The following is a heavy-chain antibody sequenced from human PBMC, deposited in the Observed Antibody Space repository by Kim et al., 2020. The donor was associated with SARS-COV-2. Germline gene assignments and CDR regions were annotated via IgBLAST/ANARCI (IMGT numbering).Heavy chain of an antibody. J-gene: IGHJ4*01. CDR2: IYPGDSDT. V-gene: IGHV5-51*01. D-gene: IGHD6-13*01. Sequence: GESLKISCKGSGYSFTSYWIGWVRQMPGKGLEWMGIIYPGDSDTRYSPSFQGQVTISADKSISTAYLQWSSLKASDTAMYYCARLPSSWYPSYYFDYWGQGTLVTVAS. CDR3: ARLPSSWYPSYYFDY. CDR1: GYSFTSYW.